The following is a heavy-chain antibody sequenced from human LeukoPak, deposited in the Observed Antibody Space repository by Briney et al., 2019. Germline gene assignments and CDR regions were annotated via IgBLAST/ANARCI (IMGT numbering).Heavy chain of an antibody. V-gene: IGHV4-38-2*01. CDR2: IYHSGST. J-gene: IGHJ4*02. D-gene: IGHD6-6*01. CDR1: GYSISSGYY. Sequence: SETLSLTCAVSGYSISSGYYWGWIRQPPGKGLEWIGSIYHSGSTYYNPSLESRVTISVDTSKNQFSLKLSSATAADTAVYYCARARRFDYWGQGTLVTVSS. CDR3: ARARRFDY.